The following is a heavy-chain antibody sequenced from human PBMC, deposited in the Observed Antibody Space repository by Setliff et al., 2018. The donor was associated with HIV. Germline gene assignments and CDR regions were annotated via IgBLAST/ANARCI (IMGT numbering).Heavy chain of an antibody. D-gene: IGHD1-26*01. CDR1: GFTFSYHA. CDR2: IWYDGSNK. J-gene: IGHJ6*02. CDR3: AGGRMATIRTYSGYYYYGMDV. V-gene: IGHV3-33*08. Sequence: PGGSLRLSCAISGFTFSYHAMSWVRQAPGKGLEWVAVIWYDGSNKYYADSVKGRFTISRDNSKNTLYLQMNSLRGEDTAVYHCAGGRMATIRTYSGYYYYGMDVWGQGTTVTVSS.